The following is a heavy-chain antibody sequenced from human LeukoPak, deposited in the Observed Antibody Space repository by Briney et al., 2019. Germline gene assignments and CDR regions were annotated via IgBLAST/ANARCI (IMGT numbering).Heavy chain of an antibody. CDR1: GFTFSSYS. CDR2: ISSSSSYI. V-gene: IGHV3-21*01. J-gene: IGHJ3*01. Sequence: GGSLRLSCAASGFTFSSYSMNWVRQAPGKGLEWVSSISSSSSYIYYADSVKGRFTISRDNAKNSLYLQMNSLRAEDTAVYYCARSLPQGRAHLWGQGTMVTVSS. CDR3: ARSLPQGRAHL.